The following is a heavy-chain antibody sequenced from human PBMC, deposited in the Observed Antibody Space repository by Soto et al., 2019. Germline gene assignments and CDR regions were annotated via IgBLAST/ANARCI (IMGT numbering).Heavy chain of an antibody. Sequence: SETLSLTCTVSGGSISSGDYYWSWIRQPPGKGLEWIGYIYYSGSAYYNPSLKSRVTISLDTSKNQFSLKLSSVTAADTAVYYCARRSRPGTDFLAASGYFDYWGQGTLVTVSS. D-gene: IGHD3-3*01. V-gene: IGHV4-30-4*01. CDR2: IYYSGSA. CDR3: ARRSRPGTDFLAASGYFDY. CDR1: GGSISSGDYY. J-gene: IGHJ4*02.